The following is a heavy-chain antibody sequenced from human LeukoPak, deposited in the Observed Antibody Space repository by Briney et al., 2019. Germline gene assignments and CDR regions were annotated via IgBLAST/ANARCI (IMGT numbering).Heavy chain of an antibody. CDR3: ARVSSGWLFGYYYYMDV. CDR1: GYTFTSYD. CDR2: MNPNSGNT. Sequence: ASVKVSCKASGYTFTSYDINWVRQATGQGLEWMGWMNPNSGNTGYAQKFQGRVTMTRNTSISTAYMELSSLRSEDTAVYYCARVSSGWLFGYYYYMDVWGKGTTVTISS. D-gene: IGHD6-19*01. V-gene: IGHV1-8*01. J-gene: IGHJ6*03.